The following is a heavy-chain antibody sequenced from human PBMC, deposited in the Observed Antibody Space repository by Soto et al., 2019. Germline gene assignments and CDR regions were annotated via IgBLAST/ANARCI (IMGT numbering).Heavy chain of an antibody. CDR3: ARSVEMATIHYYFDY. CDR1: GYTFTGYY. D-gene: IGHD5-12*01. Sequence: GASVKVSCKASGYTFTGYYMHWVRQAPGQGLEWMGWINPNSGGTNYAQKFQGWVTMTRDTSISTAYMELSRLRSDDTAVYYCARSVEMATIHYYFDYWGQGTLVTVSS. J-gene: IGHJ4*02. V-gene: IGHV1-2*04. CDR2: INPNSGGT.